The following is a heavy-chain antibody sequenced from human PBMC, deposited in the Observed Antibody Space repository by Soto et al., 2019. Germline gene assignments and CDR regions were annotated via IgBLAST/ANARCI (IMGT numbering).Heavy chain of an antibody. CDR2: IYYSGST. J-gene: IGHJ5*02. CDR1: GGSVSSGSYY. V-gene: IGHV4-61*01. CDR3: ARDSKYYDILTGASNWFDP. Sequence: SETLSLTCTVSGGSVSSGSYYWNWIRQPPGKGLEWIGYIYYSGSTNYNPSLKSRVTISVDTSKNQFSLKLGSVTAADTAVYYCARDSKYYDILTGASNWFDPWGQGTLVTVSS. D-gene: IGHD3-9*01.